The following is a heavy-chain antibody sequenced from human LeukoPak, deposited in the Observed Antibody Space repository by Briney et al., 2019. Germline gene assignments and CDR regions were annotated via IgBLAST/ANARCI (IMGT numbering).Heavy chain of an antibody. D-gene: IGHD4-17*01. Sequence: GGSLRLSCAASGFTFSSYAMSWVRQAPGKGLEWVSAISGSGGSTYYADSVKGRFTISRDNSKNTLYLQMNSLRAEDTAVYYCAKGEFTVTHYYYYYGMDVWGQGTTVTVSS. V-gene: IGHV3-23*01. CDR1: GFTFSSYA. CDR2: ISGSGGST. J-gene: IGHJ6*02. CDR3: AKGEFTVTHYYYYYGMDV.